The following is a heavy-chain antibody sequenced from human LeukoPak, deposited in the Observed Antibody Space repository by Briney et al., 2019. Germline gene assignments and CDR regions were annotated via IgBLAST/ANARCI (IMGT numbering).Heavy chain of an antibody. CDR1: GGSISSGDYY. D-gene: IGHD2-15*01. CDR3: ARGQVGYCSGGSCYGLDY. J-gene: IGHJ4*02. Sequence: PSETLSLTCTVSGGSISSGDYYWSWIRQPPGKGLEWIGYIYYSGSTYYNPSLKGRVTISVDTSKNQFSLKLSSVTAADTAVYYCARGQVGYCSGGSCYGLDYWGQGTLVTVSS. CDR2: IYYSGST. V-gene: IGHV4-30-4*01.